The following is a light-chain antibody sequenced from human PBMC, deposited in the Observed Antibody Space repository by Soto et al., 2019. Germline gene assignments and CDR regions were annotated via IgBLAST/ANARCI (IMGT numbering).Light chain of an antibody. J-gene: IGKJ2*01. CDR3: QQYNYYPYT. Sequence: DLQMTQSPSTLSASVGDRVTITFRSRKRISTWLAWYHQKPAKAPKLLISGASSLESGLTSRFSGSGSGTEFSLAISSLQPDDFATYYCQQYNYYPYTFGEGTKLEIK. CDR2: GAS. CDR1: KRISTW. V-gene: IGKV1-5*01.